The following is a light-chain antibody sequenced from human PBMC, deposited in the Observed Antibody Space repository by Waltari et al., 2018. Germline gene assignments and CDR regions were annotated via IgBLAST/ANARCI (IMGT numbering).Light chain of an antibody. CDR1: QSVANN. V-gene: IGKV3-15*01. Sequence: EKVLTQFPATVSGSPGERVTLSCRASQSVANNVTWYQHRSGQAPRIVIYDASTRASGIPARFSGSGSGTEFTLTISGLQSEDCALYYCQQYNDWYSFGQGTKLEIK. CDR3: QQYNDWYS. CDR2: DAS. J-gene: IGKJ2*03.